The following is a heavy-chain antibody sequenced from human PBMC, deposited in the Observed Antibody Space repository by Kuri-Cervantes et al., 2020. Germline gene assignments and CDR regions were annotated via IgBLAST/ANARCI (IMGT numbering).Heavy chain of an antibody. D-gene: IGHD2-15*01. CDR3: TTEDIVVVVAAIIFVS. CDR2: IKTETEIGTT. CDR1: GFTFSNAW. Sequence: LSLTCATSGFTFSNAWMSWVRQAPGKGLEWVGRIKTETEIGTTDYAAPVKGRFTISRDNSKNTLYLQMNSLKTEDTAVYYCTTEDIVVVVAAIIFVSWGQGTLVTVSS. V-gene: IGHV3-15*01. J-gene: IGHJ4*02.